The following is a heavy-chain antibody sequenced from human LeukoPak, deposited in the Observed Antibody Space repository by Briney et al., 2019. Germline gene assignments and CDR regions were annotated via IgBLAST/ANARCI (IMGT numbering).Heavy chain of an antibody. D-gene: IGHD1-26*01. J-gene: IGHJ3*02. CDR2: INPNSGGT. Sequence: ASVKVSCKASGYTFTGYYMHWVRQAPGQGLEWMGWINPNSGGTNYAQKFQGRVTMTRDTSISTAYMELSRLRSDDTAVYYCARKGLRELLGPDAFDIWGQGTMVTVSS. V-gene: IGHV1-2*02. CDR1: GYTFTGYY. CDR3: ARKGLRELLGPDAFDI.